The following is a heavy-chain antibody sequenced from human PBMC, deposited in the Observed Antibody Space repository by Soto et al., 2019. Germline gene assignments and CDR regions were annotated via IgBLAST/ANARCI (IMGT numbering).Heavy chain of an antibody. Sequence: PSETLYLTCTVSGGSIVSYYWSLIRQPPGKGLEWIGYIYYSGSTNYNPSLKSRVTISVDTSKNQFSLKLSSVTAADTAVYYCARDRGDIRHYYYGMDVWGQGTTVTVSS. CDR1: GGSIVSYY. J-gene: IGHJ6*02. CDR2: IYYSGST. CDR3: ARDRGDIRHYYYGMDV. D-gene: IGHD2-15*01. V-gene: IGHV4-59*01.